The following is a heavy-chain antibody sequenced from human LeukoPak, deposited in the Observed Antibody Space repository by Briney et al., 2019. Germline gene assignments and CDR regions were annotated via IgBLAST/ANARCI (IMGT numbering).Heavy chain of an antibody. V-gene: IGHV3-23*01. CDR2: ISGSGGST. CDR3: AKDLSDSSGYYYNDY. CDR1: GFTFSSYA. J-gene: IGHJ4*02. Sequence: GGSLRLSCAASGFTFSSYAMSWARQAPGKGLEWVSAISGSGGSTYYADSVKGRFTISRDNSKNTLYLQMNSLRAEDTAVYYCAKDLSDSSGYYYNDYWGQGTLVTVSS. D-gene: IGHD3-22*01.